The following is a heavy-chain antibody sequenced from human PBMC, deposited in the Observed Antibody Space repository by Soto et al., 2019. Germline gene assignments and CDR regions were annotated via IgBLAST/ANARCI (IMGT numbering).Heavy chain of an antibody. J-gene: IGHJ4*02. CDR3: ARGRWLQAPDY. Sequence: QVQLVQSGAEEKKPGASVKVSCKASGYTFTSYAMHWVRQAPGQRLEWMGWINAGNGNTKYSQKFQGRVTITSDTSASTAYMELSSLRSEDTAVYYCARGRWLQAPDYWGQGTLVTVSS. CDR1: GYTFTSYA. CDR2: INAGNGNT. V-gene: IGHV1-3*05. D-gene: IGHD5-12*01.